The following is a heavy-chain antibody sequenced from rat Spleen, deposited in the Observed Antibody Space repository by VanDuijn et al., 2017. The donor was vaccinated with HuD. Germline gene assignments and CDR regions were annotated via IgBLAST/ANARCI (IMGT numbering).Heavy chain of an antibody. CDR1: GFSLNNYG. D-gene: IGHD1-1*01. CDR2: MWTGGST. Sequence: QVQLKESGPGLVQPSQTLSLTCTVSGFSLNNYGVIWVRQPPGKGLEWMGVMWTGGSTAYNSLLKSRLSITRDTSKSQVFLKMNSLQPEDTGTYYCARHDYSGDVDFDYWGQGVMVTVSP. V-gene: IGHV2-16*01. J-gene: IGHJ2*01. CDR3: ARHDYSGDVDFDY.